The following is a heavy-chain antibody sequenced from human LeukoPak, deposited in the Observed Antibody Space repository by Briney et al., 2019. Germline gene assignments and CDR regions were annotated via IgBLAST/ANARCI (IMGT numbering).Heavy chain of an antibody. D-gene: IGHD3-22*01. CDR1: GFIFNNYG. CDR3: AKGSSAYFVYL. V-gene: IGHV3-23*01. CDR2: ISNDGGGT. Sequence: GGSLILSCAASGFIFNNYGVIWVRQAPGKVLEWVSAISNDGGGTNYADFVKRRFTISSDNSKITGFLQMNILRADDTALYYCAKGSSAYFVYLWGQGTLVTVSS. J-gene: IGHJ5*02.